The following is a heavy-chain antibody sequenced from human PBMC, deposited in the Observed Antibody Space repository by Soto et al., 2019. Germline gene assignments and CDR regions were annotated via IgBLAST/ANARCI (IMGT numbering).Heavy chain of an antibody. J-gene: IGHJ4*02. CDR2: IKSKRDGGTT. CDR1: GFTFANAW. D-gene: IGHD3-16*01. V-gene: IGHV3-15*01. CDR3: TTGLFGGSYNTHY. Sequence: EVQLVESGGVLVNPGGSLRLSCAASGFTFANAWMSWVRQAPGKGLEWVARIKSKRDGGTTDYAVPVKGRFIISRDDSKDTLYLQMNSLKTEDTAVYYCTTGLFGGSYNTHYWGQGTLVTVS.